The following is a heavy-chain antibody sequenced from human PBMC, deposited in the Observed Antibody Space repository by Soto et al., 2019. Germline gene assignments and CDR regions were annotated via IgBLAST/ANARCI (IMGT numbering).Heavy chain of an antibody. D-gene: IGHD3-16*01. CDR2: INAGTGNT. CDR3: ARIGGSYGPRYFDY. Sequence: GASVKVSCKASGYTFTSYAMHWVRQAPGQRLEWMGWINAGTGNTKYSQKFQGRVTITRDTSASTAYMELSSLRPEDTAVYYCARIGGSYGPRYFDYWGQGTLVTVSS. J-gene: IGHJ4*02. CDR1: GYTFTSYA. V-gene: IGHV1-3*01.